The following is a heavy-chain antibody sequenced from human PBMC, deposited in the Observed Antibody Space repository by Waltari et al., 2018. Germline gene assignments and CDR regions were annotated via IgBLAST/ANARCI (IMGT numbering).Heavy chain of an antibody. V-gene: IGHV3-48*02. Sequence: VRLVESGGGLVQPGGSLRLSCVASGFSLTYSMSWVRRAPGKGLEWVSHIKSSGSAIYYADSVKGRFTISRDNATNSLYLHMNSLRDEDTAVYYCARVIGKGWATGQFDGFDVWGQGTVVTVSS. J-gene: IGHJ3*01. CDR3: ARVIGKGWATGQFDGFDV. CDR2: IKSSGSAI. CDR1: GFSLTYS. D-gene: IGHD5-12*01.